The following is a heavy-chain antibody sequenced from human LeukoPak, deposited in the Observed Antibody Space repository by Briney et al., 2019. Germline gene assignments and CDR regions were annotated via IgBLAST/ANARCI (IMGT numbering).Heavy chain of an antibody. V-gene: IGHV3-33*01. CDR1: GFTFSSYG. J-gene: IGHJ4*02. Sequence: GSLRLSCAASGFTFSSYGMHWVRQAPGKGLEWVAVIWYDGSNKYYADSVKGRFTISRGNSKNTLYLQMNSLRAEDTAVYYCARDPLRFLEWSSYYFDYWGQGTLVTVSS. CDR3: ARDPLRFLEWSSYYFDY. D-gene: IGHD3-3*01. CDR2: IWYDGSNK.